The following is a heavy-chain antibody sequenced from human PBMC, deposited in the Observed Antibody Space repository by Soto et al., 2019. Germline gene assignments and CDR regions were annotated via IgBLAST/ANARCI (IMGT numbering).Heavy chain of an antibody. CDR3: ARQAVGYWSGGSCYYGMDV. CDR1: GGSISSSGYY. J-gene: IGHJ6*02. CDR2: IYYSGST. D-gene: IGHD2-15*01. V-gene: IGHV4-39*01. Sequence: SQIMSLTCTVSGGSISSSGYYRGWIRETPGKGLEWIGSIYYSGSTYYNPSLKSRVTISGDTSKNQFALKLSSVTAADTAVYYCARQAVGYWSGGSCYYGMDVWGQGTTVTV.